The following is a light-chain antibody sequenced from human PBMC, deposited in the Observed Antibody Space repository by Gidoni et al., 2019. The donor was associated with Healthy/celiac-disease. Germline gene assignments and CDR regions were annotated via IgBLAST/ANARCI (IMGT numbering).Light chain of an antibody. CDR1: QSIRSY. CDR2: AAS. J-gene: IGKJ2*01. CDR3: QQSYSTPYT. Sequence: DIQMTQSQSSLSASVGDRVTITCRASQSIRSYLNWYQQKPGKAPKLLIYAASSLQSGIPSRFSGSGSGTDFTLTISSLQPEDFATYYCQQSYSTPYTFGQGTKLDIK. V-gene: IGKV1-39*01.